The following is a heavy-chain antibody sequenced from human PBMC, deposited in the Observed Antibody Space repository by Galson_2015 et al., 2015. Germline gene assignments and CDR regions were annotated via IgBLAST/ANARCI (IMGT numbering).Heavy chain of an antibody. V-gene: IGHV1-18*01. D-gene: IGHD7-27*01. CDR1: GYTFNNYG. Sequence: SVKVSCKASGYTFNNYGISWVRQAPGQGLEWMGWISAYNGHTKYAQNLQGRVTVTTDTSTSTAYMELRSLRSDDPAIYYCARDSNWAGYFYGMDVWGQGTSVSVSS. CDR3: ARDSNWAGYFYGMDV. CDR2: ISAYNGHT. J-gene: IGHJ6*02.